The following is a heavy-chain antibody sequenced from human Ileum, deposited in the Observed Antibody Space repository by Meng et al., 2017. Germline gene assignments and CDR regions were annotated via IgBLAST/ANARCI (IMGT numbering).Heavy chain of an antibody. J-gene: IGHJ4*02. CDR1: GGSISGYY. CDR3: ARHALSVAAAGTDLDS. D-gene: IGHD6-13*01. V-gene: IGHV4-59*08. Sequence: QVQLQESGPGLVKPSETLSLTFTVSGGSISGYYWSWIRQPPGKGLEWIGYVYYSGSTNYNPSLKSRVAISVDTPRNQFSLRLSSVTAADTAVYYCARHALSVAAAGTDLDSWGQGALVTVSS. CDR2: VYYSGST.